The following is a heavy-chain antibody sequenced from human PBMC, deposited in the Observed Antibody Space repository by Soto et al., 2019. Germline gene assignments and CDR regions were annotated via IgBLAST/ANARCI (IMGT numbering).Heavy chain of an antibody. J-gene: IGHJ4*02. V-gene: IGHV4-34*01. CDR2: INHSGST. CDR3: ARTPPPAPDY. CDR1: GGSFSGYY. Sequence: TSETLSLTCAVYGGSFSGYYWSWIRQPPGKGLEWIGEINHSGSTNYNPSLKSRVTISVDTSKNQFSLKLSSVTAADTAVYYCARTPPPAPDYWGQGTLVTVSS.